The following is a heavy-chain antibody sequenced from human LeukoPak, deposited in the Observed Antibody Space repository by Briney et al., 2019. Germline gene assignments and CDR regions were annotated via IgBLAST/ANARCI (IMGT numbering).Heavy chain of an antibody. CDR2: ISYDGSNK. CDR3: ASIITMITDGDY. Sequence: PGGSLRLSCAASGFTFSSYGMHWVRQAPGKGLEWVAVISYDGSNKYYADSVKGRFTISRDNSKNTLYLQMNSLRAEDMAVYYCASIITMITDGDYWGQGTLVTVSS. V-gene: IGHV3-30*03. CDR1: GFTFSSYG. J-gene: IGHJ4*02. D-gene: IGHD3-22*01.